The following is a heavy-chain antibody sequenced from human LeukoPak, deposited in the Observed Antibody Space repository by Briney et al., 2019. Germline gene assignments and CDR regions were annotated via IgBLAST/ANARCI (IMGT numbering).Heavy chain of an antibody. Sequence: PGGSLRPSCGASGFTFNSYAMHWVRQAPGKGLEWVSLISYDGSKGYYADSVKGRFTISRDNSQNTLYLQMNSLRAEDTALYYCARDEIARGSGSFLGHWGQGTLVTVSS. V-gene: IGHV3-30*01. J-gene: IGHJ4*02. CDR3: ARDEIARGSGSFLGH. CDR1: GFTFNSYA. D-gene: IGHD1-26*01. CDR2: ISYDGSKG.